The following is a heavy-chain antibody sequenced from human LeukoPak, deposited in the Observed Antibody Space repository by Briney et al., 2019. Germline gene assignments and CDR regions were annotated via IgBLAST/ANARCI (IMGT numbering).Heavy chain of an antibody. CDR3: ARDSSRGSGSSGWFDP. D-gene: IGHD3-10*01. CDR2: IYYSGST. J-gene: IGHJ5*02. Sequence: PSETLSLTCTVSGGSISSYYWSWIRQPPGKGLEWIGYIYYSGSTNYNPSLKSRVTISVDTSKNQFSLKLSSVTAADTAVYYCARDSSRGSGSSGWFDPWGQGTLVTVSS. CDR1: GGSISSYY. V-gene: IGHV4-59*01.